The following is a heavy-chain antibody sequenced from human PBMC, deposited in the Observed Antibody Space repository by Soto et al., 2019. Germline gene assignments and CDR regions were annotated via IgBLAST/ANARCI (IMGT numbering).Heavy chain of an antibody. CDR2: IIAYNGNT. CDR1: GYTFTSYG. CDR3: ARDLIGYYDFWSGYSTSFGP. J-gene: IGHJ5*02. Sequence: SVKVSCKASGYTFTSYGISWVRQAPGQGLEWMGWIIAYNGNTNYAQKLQGRVTMTTDTCTSTAYMELRSLQPDDQAVYYCARDLIGYYDFWSGYSTSFGPWGQGTLVTVSS. D-gene: IGHD3-3*01. V-gene: IGHV1-18*01.